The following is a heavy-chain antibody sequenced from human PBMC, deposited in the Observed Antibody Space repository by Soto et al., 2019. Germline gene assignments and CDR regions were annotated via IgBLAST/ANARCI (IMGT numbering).Heavy chain of an antibody. J-gene: IGHJ4*02. V-gene: IGHV3-48*02. CDR1: GFTFSSYS. CDR3: ARDYDFWSGYYWGRFDY. D-gene: IGHD3-3*01. CDR2: ISSSSSTI. Sequence: EVQLVESGGGLVQPGGSLRLSCAASGFTFSSYSMNWVRQAPGKGLEWVSYISSSSSTIYYADSVKGRFTISRDNAKNSLYLQMNGLRDEDTAVYYCARDYDFWSGYYWGRFDYWGQGTLVTVSS.